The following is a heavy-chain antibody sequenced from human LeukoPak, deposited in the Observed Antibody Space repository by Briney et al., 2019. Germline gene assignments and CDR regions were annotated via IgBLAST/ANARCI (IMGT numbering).Heavy chain of an antibody. V-gene: IGHV4-59*08. CDR1: GGSVSSYY. CDR2: ISYSGST. J-gene: IGHJ3*02. Sequence: SETLSLTCTVSGGSVSSYYWSWIRQSPGKGLEWIGYISYSGSTNYNPSLKSRVTISVDTSKNQFSLKLSSVAAADTAVYYCARPYTSGWYGVFDIWGQGTMVTVSS. D-gene: IGHD6-19*01. CDR3: ARPYTSGWYGVFDI.